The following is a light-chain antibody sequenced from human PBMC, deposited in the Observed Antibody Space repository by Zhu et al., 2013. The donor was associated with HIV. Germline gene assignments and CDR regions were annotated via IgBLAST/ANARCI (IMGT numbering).Light chain of an antibody. CDR1: SSNIGAGYD. CDR3: CSHAGTYMLL. Sequence: QSVLTQPLSVSGAPGQRVTIACSGNSSNIGAGYDVHWYQQLPGTAPKLLIYGNSNRPSGVPDRFSGSKSGTSASLAITGLQAEDEADLYCCSHAGTYMLLFGGGTKLTVL. J-gene: IGLJ3*02. V-gene: IGLV1-40*01. CDR2: GNS.